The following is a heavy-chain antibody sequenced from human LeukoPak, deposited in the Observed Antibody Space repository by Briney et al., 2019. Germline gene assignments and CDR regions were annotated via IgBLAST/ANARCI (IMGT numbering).Heavy chain of an antibody. CDR2: IYSGGST. Sequence: GGSLRLSCAASGFPFSHYYMSWIRQAPGKGLEWVSVIYSGGSTYYADSVKGRFTISRDNSKNTLYLQMNSLRAEDTAVYYCARDVKYSSGWYQSDYYGMDVWGQGTTVTVSS. J-gene: IGHJ6*02. CDR1: GFPFSHYY. D-gene: IGHD6-19*01. V-gene: IGHV3-66*01. CDR3: ARDVKYSSGWYQSDYYGMDV.